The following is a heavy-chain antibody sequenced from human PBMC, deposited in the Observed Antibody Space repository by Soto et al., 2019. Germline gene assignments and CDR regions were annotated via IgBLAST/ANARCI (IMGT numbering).Heavy chain of an antibody. CDR1: GGSISSGGYS. D-gene: IGHD3-22*01. CDR3: ARGITYYYDSSGYRFDP. V-gene: IGHV4-30-2*01. J-gene: IGHJ5*02. Sequence: PSETLSLTGAVCGGSISSGGYSWSWIRQPPGKGLEWIGYIYHIGSTYYNPSLKSRVTISVDRSKNQFSLKLSSVTAADTAVYYCARGITYYYDSSGYRFDPWGQAPLV. CDR2: IYHIGST.